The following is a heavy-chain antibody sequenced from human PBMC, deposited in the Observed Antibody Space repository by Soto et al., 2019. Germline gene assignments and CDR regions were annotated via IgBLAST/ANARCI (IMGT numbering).Heavy chain of an antibody. J-gene: IGHJ5*02. CDR2: IYWDDDK. CDR1: GFSLTAPGAG. CDR3: APSSAAGTWGWFDP. V-gene: IGHV2-5*02. Sequence: QITLKESGPTLLKPTQTLTLTCTVSGFSLTAPGAGVGWIRQPQGKALEWLALIYWDDDKRYSPYLNNRVTIPRDTSKTQVVLTMTNMDPVDTATYFFAPSSAAGTWGWFDPWGQGTLVTVSS. D-gene: IGHD6-13*01.